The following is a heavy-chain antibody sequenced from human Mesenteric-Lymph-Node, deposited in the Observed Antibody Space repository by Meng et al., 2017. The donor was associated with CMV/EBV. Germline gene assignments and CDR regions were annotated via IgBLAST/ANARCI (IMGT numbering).Heavy chain of an antibody. J-gene: IGHJ4*02. Sequence: QGQRRQWGAGLLMPSAPLSLTCAVYGGSFSGYYWSWIRQPPGKGLEWIGEINHSGSTNYNPSLKSRVTISVDTSKNQFSLKLSSVTAADTAVYYCARHQRWLKSEGGFNYWGQGTLVTVSS. CDR1: GGSFSGYY. CDR3: ARHQRWLKSEGGFNY. CDR2: INHSGST. V-gene: IGHV4-34*01. D-gene: IGHD4-23*01.